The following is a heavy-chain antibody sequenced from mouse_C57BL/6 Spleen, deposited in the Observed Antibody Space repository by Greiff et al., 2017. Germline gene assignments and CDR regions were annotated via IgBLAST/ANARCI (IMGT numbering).Heavy chain of an antibody. J-gene: IGHJ1*03. Sequence: VQLQQSGPELVKPGASVKISCKASGYTFTDYYMNWVKQSHGKSLEWIGDINPNNGGTSYNQKFKGKATLTVDKSSSTAYMELRSLTSEDSAVYYCARNDYDDWYFDVWGTGTTVTVSS. CDR3: ARNDYDDWYFDV. D-gene: IGHD2-4*01. V-gene: IGHV1-26*01. CDR2: INPNNGGT. CDR1: GYTFTDYY.